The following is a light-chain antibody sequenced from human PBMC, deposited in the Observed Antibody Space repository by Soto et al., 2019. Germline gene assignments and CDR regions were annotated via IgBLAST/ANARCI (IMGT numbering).Light chain of an antibody. V-gene: IGLV2-14*01. CDR1: SSDVGRYNH. J-gene: IGLJ1*01. Sequence: QSVLNQPASVSGSPGQSITISCTGTSSDVGRYNHVSWYQHHPGKAPKLIISEVSNRPSGVSNRFSGSKSGYTASLTISGLQAEDEADYYCNSHTSGDFRVFGTGTQLTVL. CDR2: EVS. CDR3: NSHTSGDFRV.